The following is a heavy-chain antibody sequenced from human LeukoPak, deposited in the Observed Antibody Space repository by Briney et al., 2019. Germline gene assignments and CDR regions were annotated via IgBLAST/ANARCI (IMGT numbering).Heavy chain of an antibody. Sequence: ASVKVSCKASGYTFTSYGISWVRQAPGQGLEWMGWISAYNGNTNYAQKLQGRVTMTTDTSTSTAYMELRSLRSDDTAVYYCARASYYGDYVVNWFDPWGQGTLVTVSS. CDR2: ISAYNGNT. J-gene: IGHJ5*02. D-gene: IGHD4-17*01. V-gene: IGHV1-18*01. CDR1: GYTFTSYG. CDR3: ARASYYGDYVVNWFDP.